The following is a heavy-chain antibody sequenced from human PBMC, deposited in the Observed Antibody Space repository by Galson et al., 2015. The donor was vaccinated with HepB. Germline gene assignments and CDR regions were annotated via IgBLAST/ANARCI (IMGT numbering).Heavy chain of an antibody. V-gene: IGHV1-3*01. CDR2: INAGNGNT. J-gene: IGHJ4*02. D-gene: IGHD2-21*01. CDR3: ARDRCGGDCQDDYFDY. CDR1: GYTFTNYA. Sequence: SVKVSCKASGYTFTNYAMHWVRQAPGQRLEWMGWINAGNGNTKYSENFQDRVTITKDSSASTAYVDLSSLRSEDTAVYYCARDRCGGDCQDDYFDYWGQGTLVTVSS.